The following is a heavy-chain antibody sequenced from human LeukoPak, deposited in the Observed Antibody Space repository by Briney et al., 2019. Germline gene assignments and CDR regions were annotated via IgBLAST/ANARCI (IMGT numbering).Heavy chain of an antibody. CDR1: GFIFNNYA. V-gene: IGHV3-13*01. D-gene: IGHD2-8*02. J-gene: IGHJ4*02. Sequence: GGSLRLSCAASGFIFNNYAMNWVRQTPENGLEWVSGIGTAGDTYYVDSVKGRFVISRENAKNSLHLQMNSLRVEDTAVYYCVRGRDGSGLWDYWGRGTLVTVSS. CDR3: VRGRDGSGLWDY. CDR2: IGTAGDT.